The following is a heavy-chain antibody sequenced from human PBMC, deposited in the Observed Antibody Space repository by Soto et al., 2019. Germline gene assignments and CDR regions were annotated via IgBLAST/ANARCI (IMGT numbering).Heavy chain of an antibody. V-gene: IGHV1-46*01. CDR2: INPHGGST. Sequence: ASVKVSCKAPRDTFTSYYINWVRQAPGQGLEWMGVINPHGGSTAYAQKFKGRVTLTRDTSASTVYMEVSSLTSEDTAMYYCARSSGGNFGIIIEGTNWFAPWAQGTLVTVYS. CDR3: ARSSGGNFGIIIEGTNWFAP. J-gene: IGHJ5*02. D-gene: IGHD1-26*01. CDR1: RDTFTSYY.